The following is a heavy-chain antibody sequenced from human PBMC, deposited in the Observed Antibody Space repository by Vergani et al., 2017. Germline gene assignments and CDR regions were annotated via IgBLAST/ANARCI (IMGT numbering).Heavy chain of an antibody. V-gene: IGHV3-33*01. Sequence: QVQLVESGGGVVQPGRSLRLSCTPSSFKLGDYGMHWVRQAPGKGLEWVAIIWFDGSNEDYADSVKGRFTVSRDNSKNTLYLQMNSLRGEDTAVYYCARVPVEIAATPSVFDYWGQGTLVTVSS. D-gene: IGHD2-15*01. CDR2: IWFDGSNE. J-gene: IGHJ4*02. CDR1: SFKLGDYG. CDR3: ARVPVEIAATPSVFDY.